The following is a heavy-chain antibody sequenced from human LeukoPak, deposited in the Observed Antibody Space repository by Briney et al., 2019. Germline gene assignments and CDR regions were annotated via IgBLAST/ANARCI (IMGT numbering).Heavy chain of an antibody. J-gene: IGHJ4*02. CDR3: ARESRYYDILTGYYTQYYFDY. CDR2: ISGSGGNT. D-gene: IGHD3-9*01. CDR1: GLTFSSYA. Sequence: GSLRLSCAASGLTFSSYAMNWVRQAPGKGLEWVSAISGSGGNTYYADSVKGRFTISRDSSKNTLYLQMNSLRAEDTAVYYCARESRYYDILTGYYTQYYFDYWGQGTLVTVSS. V-gene: IGHV3-23*01.